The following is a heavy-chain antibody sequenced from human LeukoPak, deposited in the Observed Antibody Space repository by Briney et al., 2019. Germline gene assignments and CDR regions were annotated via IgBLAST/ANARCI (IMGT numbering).Heavy chain of an antibody. CDR2: ISSSGSTI. CDR1: GFTFSSYE. J-gene: IGHJ4*02. D-gene: IGHD3-22*01. CDR3: ARITMIVAS. V-gene: IGHV3-48*03. Sequence: GGSLRLSCAASGFTFSSYEMNWVRQAPGKGLEWVSYISSSGSTIYYADSVKGRFTISRDNAKNSLYLQMNSLRAEDTAVYYCARITMIVASWGQGTLVTVSS.